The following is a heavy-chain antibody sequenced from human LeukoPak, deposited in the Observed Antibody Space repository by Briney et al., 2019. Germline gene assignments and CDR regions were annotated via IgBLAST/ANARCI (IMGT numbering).Heavy chain of an antibody. J-gene: IGHJ4*02. Sequence: SETLSLTCTVSGGSISSYYWSWIRQPAGKGLEWIGRIYTSGSTNYNPSLKSRVTISVDTSKNQFSLKLSSVTAADTAVYYCARDNLVQNYFDYWGQGTLVTVSS. CDR3: ARDNLVQNYFDY. D-gene: IGHD1-1*01. CDR1: GGSISSYY. CDR2: IYTSGST. V-gene: IGHV4-4*07.